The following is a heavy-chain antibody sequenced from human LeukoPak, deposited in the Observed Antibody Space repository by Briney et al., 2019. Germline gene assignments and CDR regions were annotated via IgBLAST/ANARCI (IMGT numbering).Heavy chain of an antibody. CDR3: ASGWSITGWYNNWFDP. CDR2: INPNSGDT. CDR1: RYTFTGYY. V-gene: IGHV1-2*02. J-gene: IGHJ5*02. Sequence: ASVKVSCKASRYTFTGYYMHWVRQAPGQGLEWMGWINPNSGDTNYAQKFQGRVTMTRDTSITTVYMELSRLRPDDTAVYFCASGWSITGWYNNWFDPWGQGTLVTVSS. D-gene: IGHD6-19*01.